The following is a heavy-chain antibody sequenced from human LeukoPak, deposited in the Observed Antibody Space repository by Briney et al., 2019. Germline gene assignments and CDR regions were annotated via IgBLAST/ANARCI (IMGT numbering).Heavy chain of an antibody. Sequence: GGSLRLSCAASGFTFSSYGMHWVRQAPGKGLDWVAVISYDGSNKYYADSVKGRFTISRDNSKNTLYLQMNSLRAEDTAVYYCAKGNAVAGNEYFQHWGQGTLVTVSS. CDR1: GFTFSSYG. J-gene: IGHJ1*01. V-gene: IGHV3-30*18. CDR3: AKGNAVAGNEYFQH. D-gene: IGHD6-19*01. CDR2: ISYDGSNK.